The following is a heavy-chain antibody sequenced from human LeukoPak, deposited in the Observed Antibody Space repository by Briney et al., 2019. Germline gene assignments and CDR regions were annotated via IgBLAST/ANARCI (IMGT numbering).Heavy chain of an antibody. Sequence: PGRSLRLSCAASGFSFTTHWMSWVRQAPGKGLEWVANIKQDGSDKHYVESVKGRFTISRDNAKKSLYLQMNSLRAEDTAVYYCAREREEGSSSWLDYWGQGTLVTVSS. CDR3: AREREEGSSSWLDY. J-gene: IGHJ4*02. V-gene: IGHV3-7*03. CDR2: IKQDGSDK. D-gene: IGHD6-13*01. CDR1: GFSFTTHW.